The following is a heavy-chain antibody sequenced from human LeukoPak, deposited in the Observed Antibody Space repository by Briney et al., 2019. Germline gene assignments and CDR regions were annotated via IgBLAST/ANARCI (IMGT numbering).Heavy chain of an antibody. D-gene: IGHD1-1*01. Sequence: GSLRLSCAASGFTFSSYWMSWVRQPPGKGLEWIGEINHSGSTNYNPSLKSRVTISVDTSKNQFSLKLSSVTAADTAVYYCARGRRWIDYWGQGTLVTVSS. CDR2: INHSGST. CDR3: ARGRRWIDY. J-gene: IGHJ4*02. V-gene: IGHV4-34*01. CDR1: GFTFSSYW.